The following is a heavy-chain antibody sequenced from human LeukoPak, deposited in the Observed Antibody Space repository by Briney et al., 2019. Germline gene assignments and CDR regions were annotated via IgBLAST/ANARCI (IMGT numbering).Heavy chain of an antibody. CDR3: ARDRAKTYFDY. CDR2: IWNDGSNQ. CDR1: GLTFSYHG. J-gene: IGHJ4*02. Sequence: GGSLRLSCAASGLTFSYHGMHWARQTPGKGLEWVAFIWNDGSNQYYADSVKGRFTISRDNSRNTLYLQMNGLRAEDTAVYYCARDRAKTYFDYWGRGTLVIVPS. D-gene: IGHD4/OR15-4a*01. V-gene: IGHV3-33*01.